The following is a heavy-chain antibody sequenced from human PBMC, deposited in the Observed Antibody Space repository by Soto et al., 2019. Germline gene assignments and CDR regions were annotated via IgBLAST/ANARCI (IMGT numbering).Heavy chain of an antibody. CDR2: ISSSSSYI. CDR1: GFTFSSYS. V-gene: IGHV3-21*01. J-gene: IGHJ6*03. D-gene: IGHD3-10*01. CDR3: ARDPYYYGSGNGAYYYYYMDV. Sequence: EVQLVESGGGLVKPGGSLRLSCAASGFTFSSYSMNWVRQAPGKGLEWVSSISSSSSYIYYADSVNGRFTISRDNAKNSLYLKMNSLGAEDTAVYYCARDPYYYGSGNGAYYYYYMDVWGKWTTVTVSS.